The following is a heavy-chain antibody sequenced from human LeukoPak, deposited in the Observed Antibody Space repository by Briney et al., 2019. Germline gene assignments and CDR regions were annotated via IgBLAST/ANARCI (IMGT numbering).Heavy chain of an antibody. J-gene: IGHJ4*02. V-gene: IGHV4-39*01. CDR2: IYYSVST. Sequence: SETLSLTCTVSGGSISSSSDYWGWVRQPPGTGLEWLACIYYSVSTYYNPSLKSRFPISVDTSKNQSSLKLSSVTAADTAVYYCARHRFRGAARTGDHFDYWGQGTLVTVSS. CDR1: GGSISSSSDY. CDR3: ARHRFRGAARTGDHFDY. D-gene: IGHD6-6*01.